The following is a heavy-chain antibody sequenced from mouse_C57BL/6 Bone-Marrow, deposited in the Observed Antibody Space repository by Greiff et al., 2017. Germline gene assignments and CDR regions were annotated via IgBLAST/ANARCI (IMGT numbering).Heavy chain of an antibody. Sequence: QVQLQQPGAELVKPGASVKLSCKASGYTFTSYWMHWVKQRPGQGLEWIGIIHPNSGSTNYNEKFKSTATLTVDKSSSTAYMQLSSLTSEDSAVYDGARTGYYYGSGFWYFDVWGTGTAVTVSS. CDR3: ARTGYYYGSGFWYFDV. V-gene: IGHV1-64*01. D-gene: IGHD1-1*01. CDR2: IHPNSGST. J-gene: IGHJ1*03. CDR1: GYTFTSYW.